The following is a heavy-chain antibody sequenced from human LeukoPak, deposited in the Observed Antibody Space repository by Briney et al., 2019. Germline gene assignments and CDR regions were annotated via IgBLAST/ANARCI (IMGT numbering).Heavy chain of an antibody. V-gene: IGHV1-2*02. CDR2: INPNSGGT. CDR1: GCTFTGYY. D-gene: IGHD2-2*01. Sequence: ASVKVSCKASGCTFTGYYMHWVRQAPGQGLEWMGWINPNSGGTNYAQKFQGRVTMTRDTSISTAYMELSRLRSDDTAVYYCARDSGYCSSTSCSPEFDPWGQGTLVTVSS. CDR3: ARDSGYCSSTSCSPEFDP. J-gene: IGHJ5*02.